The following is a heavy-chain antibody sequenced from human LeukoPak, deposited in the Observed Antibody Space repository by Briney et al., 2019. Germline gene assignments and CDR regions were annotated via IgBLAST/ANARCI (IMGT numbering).Heavy chain of an antibody. J-gene: IGHJ4*02. CDR3: ARERSTSCDY. CDR2: ISYDGSNK. V-gene: IGHV3-30-3*01. D-gene: IGHD2-2*01. CDR1: GFTFSSYA. Sequence: GGSLRLSCAASGFTFSSYAMHWVRQAPGKGLEWVAVISYDGSNKYYADSVKGRFTISRDNSKNTLYLQMNSLRAEDTAVYYCARERSTSCDYWGQGTLVTVSS.